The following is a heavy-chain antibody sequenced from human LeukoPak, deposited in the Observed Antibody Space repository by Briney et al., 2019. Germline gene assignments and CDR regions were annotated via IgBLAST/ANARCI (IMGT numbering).Heavy chain of an antibody. Sequence: SQTLSLTCAISGDSVSRDSIAWNWIRQSPSRGLEWLGRTYYKSAWYNDYAVSVKGRIIINPDTSKNQFSLQLNSVTPEDTAVYYCARGTGWPQFDYWGQGTLVTV. CDR2: TYYKSAWYN. CDR1: GDSVSRDSIA. J-gene: IGHJ4*02. D-gene: IGHD6-19*01. CDR3: ARGTGWPQFDY. V-gene: IGHV6-1*01.